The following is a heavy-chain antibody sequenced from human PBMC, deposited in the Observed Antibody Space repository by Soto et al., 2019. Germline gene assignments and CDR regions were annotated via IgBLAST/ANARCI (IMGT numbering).Heavy chain of an antibody. CDR1: GFKFDDYA. Sequence: EVQLVESGGDLVQPGRSLRLACTASGFKFDDYAMHWVRQAPGKGLEWVSGISWKSGSMNYADSVKGRFTISRDNAKNSLYLQMKSLRSEDTALYYCAKDIYDILTGYSRGDGLDLWGHGTMVTVSS. D-gene: IGHD3-9*01. CDR2: ISWKSGSM. V-gene: IGHV3-9*01. CDR3: AKDIYDILTGYSRGDGLDL. J-gene: IGHJ3*01.